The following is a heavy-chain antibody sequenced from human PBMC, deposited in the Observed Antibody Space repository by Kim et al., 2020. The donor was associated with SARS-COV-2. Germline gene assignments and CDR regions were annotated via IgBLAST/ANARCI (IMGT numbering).Heavy chain of an antibody. D-gene: IGHD3-10*01. CDR2: ISGSGGST. CDR3: AKDLLGLSYYYGSGSYYPAGGSYY. J-gene: IGHJ4*01. CDR1: GFTFSSYA. V-gene: IGHV3-23*01. Sequence: GGSLRLSCAASGFTFSSYAMSWVRQAPGKGLEWVSAISGSGGSTYYADSVKGRFTISRDNSKNTLYLQMNSLRAEDTAVYYCAKDLLGLSYYYGSGSYYPAGGSYYSGHGTLLTASS.